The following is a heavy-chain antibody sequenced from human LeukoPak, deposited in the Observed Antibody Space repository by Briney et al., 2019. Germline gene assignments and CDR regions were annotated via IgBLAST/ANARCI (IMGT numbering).Heavy chain of an antibody. Sequence: GGSLRLSCAASGFTFSSYAMSWVRQAPGKGLEWVSTISGSDSSTYYADSVRGRFTISRDNPKNTVFLQMNSLRVEDTAIYYCAKDQDVYSGSQSWGQGTLVTVSS. CDR3: AKDQDVYSGSQS. CDR2: ISGSDSST. J-gene: IGHJ4*02. CDR1: GFTFSSYA. D-gene: IGHD1-26*01. V-gene: IGHV3-23*01.